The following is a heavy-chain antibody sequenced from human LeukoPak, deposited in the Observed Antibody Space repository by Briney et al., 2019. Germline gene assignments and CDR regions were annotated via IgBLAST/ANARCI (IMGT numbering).Heavy chain of an antibody. CDR1: GFTFSSYA. CDR3: ARSSSGYYPHFDY. D-gene: IGHD3-22*01. V-gene: IGHV3-33*08. Sequence: PGGSLRLSCAASGFTFSSYAMHWVRQAPGKGLEWVAVIWYDGSNKYYADSVKGRFTISRDNSKNTLYLQMNSLRAEDTAVYYCARSSSGYYPHFDYWGQGTLVTVSS. J-gene: IGHJ4*02. CDR2: IWYDGSNK.